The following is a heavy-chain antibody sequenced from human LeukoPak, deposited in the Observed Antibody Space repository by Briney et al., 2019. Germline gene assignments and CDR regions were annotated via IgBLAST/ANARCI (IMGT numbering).Heavy chain of an antibody. CDR3: AKGGHDFNPFYW. D-gene: IGHD2-21*02. CDR1: GFTFSSNA. Sequence: GGSLGLSCAASGFTFSSNAMGWVRQAPGKGLEWVSSIKGGGGDPFYADSVKGRFTISRDNSKNTLFLQLNSLRAEDTAVYYCAKGGHDFNPFYWWGQGTLVTVSS. J-gene: IGHJ4*02. CDR2: IKGGGGDP. V-gene: IGHV3-23*01.